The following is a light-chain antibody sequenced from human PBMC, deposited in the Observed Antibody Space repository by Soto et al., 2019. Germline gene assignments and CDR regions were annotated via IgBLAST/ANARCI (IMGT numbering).Light chain of an antibody. CDR2: IAS. Sequence: EIVLTQSPGTLSLSPGERATLSCRASQSVSSIYLAWYQQKTGQTPRLLIYIASSRAPGIPDRFSGSGSGTHVTLTISRVEPEDFAVYYCQQYGSSPWTFGQGTKVEIK. CDR3: QQYGSSPWT. J-gene: IGKJ1*01. V-gene: IGKV3-20*01. CDR1: QSVSSIY.